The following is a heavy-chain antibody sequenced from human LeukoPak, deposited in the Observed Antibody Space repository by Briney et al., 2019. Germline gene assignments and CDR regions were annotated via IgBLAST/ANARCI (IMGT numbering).Heavy chain of an antibody. D-gene: IGHD5-24*01. CDR1: GGSISSFY. CDR2: IYYSGST. J-gene: IGHJ4*02. CDR3: ARHEPLDGYNWDN. Sequence: SETLSLTCTVSGGSISSFYWSWIRQPPGRGLEWIGYIYYSGSTNYNPSLKSRLTISVDTSKNKFSLKLSSVTAADTAVYYCARHEPLDGYNWDNWGQGTPVTVSS. V-gene: IGHV4-59*08.